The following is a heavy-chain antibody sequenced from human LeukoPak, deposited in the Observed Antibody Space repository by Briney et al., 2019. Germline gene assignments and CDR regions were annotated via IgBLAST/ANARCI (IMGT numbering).Heavy chain of an antibody. V-gene: IGHV4-31*03. CDR2: IYYSGST. Sequence: PSETLSLTCTVSGGSISSGGYYWSWIRQHPGKGLEWIGYIYYSGSTYYNPSLKSRVTISVDTSKNQFSLKLSSVTAADTAVYYCARVDEPLVYAGNWFDPWGQGTLVTVPS. J-gene: IGHJ5*02. D-gene: IGHD2-8*01. CDR3: ARVDEPLVYAGNWFDP. CDR1: GGSISSGGYY.